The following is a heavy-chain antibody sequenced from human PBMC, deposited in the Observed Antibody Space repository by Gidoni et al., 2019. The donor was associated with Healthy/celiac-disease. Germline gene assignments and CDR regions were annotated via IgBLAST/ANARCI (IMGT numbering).Heavy chain of an antibody. V-gene: IGHV1-69*04. J-gene: IGHJ5*02. CDR1: GCTFSSYA. Sequence: QVQLVQSGAEVQKPGSSLKVSCKASGCTFSSYAISWVRQAPGQGLEWMGRIIPILGIANYAQKFQGRVTITADKSSSTAYLELSSLRSEDTAVYYCARDPIVVPAATPAAWFDPWGQGTLVTVSS. CDR2: IIPILGIA. D-gene: IGHD2-2*01. CDR3: ARDPIVVPAATPAAWFDP.